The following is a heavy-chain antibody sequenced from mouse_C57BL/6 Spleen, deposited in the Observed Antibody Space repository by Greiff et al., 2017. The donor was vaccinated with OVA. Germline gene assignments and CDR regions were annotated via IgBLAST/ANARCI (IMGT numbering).Heavy chain of an antibody. Sequence: QVQLQQPGAELVKPGASVKLSCKASGYTFTSYWLQWVKPRPGQGLEWIGEIDPSDSYTNYNQKFKSKATLTVDTSSSPAYMQLSSLTSEDSAVYYCARSLGGNWYFDVWGTGTTGTVSS. J-gene: IGHJ1*03. V-gene: IGHV1-50*01. CDR2: IDPSDSYT. CDR1: GYTFTSYW. CDR3: ARSLGGNWYFDV.